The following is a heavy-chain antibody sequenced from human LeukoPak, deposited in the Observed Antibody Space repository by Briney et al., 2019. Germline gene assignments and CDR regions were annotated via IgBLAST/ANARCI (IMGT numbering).Heavy chain of an antibody. D-gene: IGHD3-22*01. CDR1: GGTFSSYA. V-gene: IGHV1-18*01. CDR3: ARGGKYYYDSSGYQNDY. Sequence: ASVKVSCKASGGTFSSYAISWVRQAPGQGLEWMGWISAYNGNTNYAQKLQGRVTMTTDTSTSTAYMELRSLRSDDTAVYYCARGGKYYYDSSGYQNDYWGQGTLVTVSS. CDR2: ISAYNGNT. J-gene: IGHJ4*02.